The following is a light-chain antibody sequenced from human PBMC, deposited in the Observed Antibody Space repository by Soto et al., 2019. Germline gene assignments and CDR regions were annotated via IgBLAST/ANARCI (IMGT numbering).Light chain of an antibody. J-gene: IGLJ2*01. CDR1: SSDVGGYNY. V-gene: IGLV2-14*01. CDR2: DVS. CDR3: SSYTSSSTVV. Sequence: QSVLTQPASVSGSPGQSITIPCTGTSSDVGGYNYVSWYQQHPGKAPKLMIYDVSNRPSGVSNRFSGSKSGNTASLTISGLQADYEADYYCSSYTSSSTVVFGGGTKLTVL.